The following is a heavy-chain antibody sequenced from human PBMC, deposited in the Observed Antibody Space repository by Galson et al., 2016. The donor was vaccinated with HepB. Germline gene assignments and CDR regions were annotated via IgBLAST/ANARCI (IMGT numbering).Heavy chain of an antibody. CDR1: GFSFSSHE. D-gene: IGHD3-10*01. V-gene: IGHV3-48*03. Sequence: SLRLSCAASGFSFSSHEMNWVRQAPGKGLEWLSYIGSTGYTTHYADSVKGRFTISRDNAKNSLYLQMNSLRAEDTAVYYCARDLISGTYPFDYWGQGTLVTVSS. CDR3: ARDLISGTYPFDY. J-gene: IGHJ4*02. CDR2: IGSTGYTT.